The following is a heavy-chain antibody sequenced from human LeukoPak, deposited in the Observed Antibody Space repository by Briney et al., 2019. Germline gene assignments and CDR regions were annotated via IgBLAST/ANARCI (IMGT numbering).Heavy chain of an antibody. CDR1: GFTFSDYY. D-gene: IGHD6-6*01. J-gene: IGHJ6*03. CDR2: ISSSGSTI. Sequence: PGGTLRLSCAASGFTFSDYYMSWIRQAPGKGLEWVSYISSSGSTIYYADSVKGRFTISRDNAKNSLYLQMNSLRAEDTAVYYCARLRSSSLYYYYMDVWGKGTTVTVSS. CDR3: ARLRSSSLYYYYMDV. V-gene: IGHV3-11*01.